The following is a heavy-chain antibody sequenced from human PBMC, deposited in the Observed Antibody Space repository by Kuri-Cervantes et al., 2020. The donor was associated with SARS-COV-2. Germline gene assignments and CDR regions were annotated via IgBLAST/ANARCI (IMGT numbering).Heavy chain of an antibody. CDR3: ARGLSAAVNTRGAFDV. V-gene: IGHV3-48*03. D-gene: IGHD4-17*01. Sequence: GESLKISCAASGFTFSSYEMNWVRQAPGKGLEWVSYITSSGTRIDYADSVKGRFSISRDNARSSLYLQINSLTAEDTAVYFCARGLSAAVNTRGAFDVWGRGTLVTVSS. CDR2: ITSSGTRI. CDR1: GFTFSSYE. J-gene: IGHJ3*01.